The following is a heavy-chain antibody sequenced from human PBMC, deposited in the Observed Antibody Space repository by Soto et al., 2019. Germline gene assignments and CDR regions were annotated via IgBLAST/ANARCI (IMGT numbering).Heavy chain of an antibody. V-gene: IGHV1-69*13. Sequence: SVKVSCKASGGTFSSYAISWVRQAPGQGLEWMGGIIPIFGTANYAQKFQGRVTITADESTSTAYMELSSLRSEDTAVYYCARSRYSSSSEYYYGMDVWGQGTTVTVSS. CDR2: IIPIFGTA. CDR3: ARSRYSSSSEYYYGMDV. D-gene: IGHD6-6*01. J-gene: IGHJ6*02. CDR1: GGTFSSYA.